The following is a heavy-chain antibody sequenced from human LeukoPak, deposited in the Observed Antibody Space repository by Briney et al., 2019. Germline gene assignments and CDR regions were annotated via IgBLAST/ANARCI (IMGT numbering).Heavy chain of an antibody. CDR3: ARGGEYSYGLFDF. CDR2: ISDSGAM. J-gene: IGHJ4*02. CDR1: GFTFSTYS. D-gene: IGHD5-18*01. V-gene: IGHV3-48*01. Sequence: GGSLRLSCAASGFTFSTYSMKWVRQAPGKGLEWVSYISDSGAMYYADSVRGRFTISRENAQNSLFLQMNSLRAEDTAVYYCARGGEYSYGLFDFWGQGTLVTVSS.